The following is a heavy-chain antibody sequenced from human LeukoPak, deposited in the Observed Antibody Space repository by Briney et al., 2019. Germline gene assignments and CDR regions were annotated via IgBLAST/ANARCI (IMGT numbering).Heavy chain of an antibody. CDR1: GGTFSSYA. D-gene: IGHD6-6*01. CDR2: IIPIFGTA. J-gene: IGHJ5*02. V-gene: IGHV1-69*05. CDR3: ARDLLAPWIAARPGGWFDP. Sequence: ASVKVSCKASGGTFSSYAISWVRQAPAQGLEWMRGIIPIFGTANYAQKFQGRVTITTDESTSTAYMELSSLRSEDTAVYYCARDLLAPWIAARPGGWFDPWGQGTLVTVSS.